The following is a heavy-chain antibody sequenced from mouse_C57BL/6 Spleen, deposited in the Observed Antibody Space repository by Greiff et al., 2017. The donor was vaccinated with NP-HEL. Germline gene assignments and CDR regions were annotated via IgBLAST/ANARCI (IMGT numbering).Heavy chain of an antibody. CDR2: IYPGDGDT. J-gene: IGHJ4*01. Sequence: QVQLQQSGPELVKPGASVKISCKASGYAFSSSWMNWVKQRPGKGLEWIGRIYPGDGDTNYNGKFKGKATLTADKSSSTAYMQLSSLTSEDSAVYFCARSPLDYGSSYDAMDYWGQGTSVTVSS. CDR1: GYAFSSSW. V-gene: IGHV1-82*01. D-gene: IGHD1-1*01. CDR3: ARSPLDYGSSYDAMDY.